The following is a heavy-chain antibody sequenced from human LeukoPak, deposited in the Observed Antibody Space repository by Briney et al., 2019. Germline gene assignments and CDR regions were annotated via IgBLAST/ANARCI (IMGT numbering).Heavy chain of an antibody. Sequence: GGSLRLSCAASGFTFTIFGLNWVRQAPGKGPEWVSYIDARSGITYYADSVQGRFTISRDDARESVFLQMDGLRVDDTAVYYCARTYDFGRGPPGDAFDDWGPGTWVIVSA. V-gene: IGHV3-48*01. CDR3: ARTYDFGRGPPGDAFDD. D-gene: IGHD3-3*01. J-gene: IGHJ3*01. CDR1: GFTFTIFG. CDR2: IDARSGIT.